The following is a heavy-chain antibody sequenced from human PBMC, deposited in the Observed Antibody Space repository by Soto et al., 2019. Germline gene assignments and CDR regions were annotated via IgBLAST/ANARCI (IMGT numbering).Heavy chain of an antibody. Sequence: PSETLSLTCTVSGGSVSSGSYYWSWIRQPPGKGLEWIGYIYYSGSTNYNPSLKSRVTISVDTSKNQFSLKLSSVTAADTAVYYCARRDYGGNFDYWGQGTLVTVSS. V-gene: IGHV4-61*01. J-gene: IGHJ4*02. CDR3: ARRDYGGNFDY. D-gene: IGHD4-17*01. CDR1: GGSVSSGSYY. CDR2: IYYSGST.